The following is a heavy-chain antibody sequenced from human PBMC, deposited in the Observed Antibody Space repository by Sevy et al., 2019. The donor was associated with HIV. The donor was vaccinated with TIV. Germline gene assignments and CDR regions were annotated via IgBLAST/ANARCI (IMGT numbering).Heavy chain of an antibody. V-gene: IGHV3-30*03. D-gene: IGHD2-8*01. J-gene: IGHJ4*02. CDR1: GFTFSSYS. CDR2: ISYDGNYK. CDR3: ARVAVEYCTNDCYHRFDH. Sequence: GGSLRLSCAASGFTFSSYSMNWVRQAPGKGLEWLTLISYDGNYKYYADSVKGRFTISRDNSNNILYLQMSSLRVEDTALYFCARVAVEYCTNDCYHRFDHWGLGTLVTVSS.